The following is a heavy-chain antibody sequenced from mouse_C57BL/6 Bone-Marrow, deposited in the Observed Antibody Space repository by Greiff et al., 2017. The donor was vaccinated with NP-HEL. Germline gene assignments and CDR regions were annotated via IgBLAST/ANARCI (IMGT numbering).Heavy chain of an antibody. CDR1: GYTFTEYT. Sequence: QVQLQQSGAELVKPGASVKLSCKASGYTFTEYTIHWVKQRPGQGLEWIGWFYPGSGSIKYNEKFKDKATLTADKSSSTAYMELSRVTSEDSAVYCYARHEWDGNYFDCWGQGTTLTVAS. J-gene: IGHJ2*01. CDR3: ARHEWDGNYFDC. V-gene: IGHV1-62-2*01. CDR2: FYPGSGSI. D-gene: IGHD2-1*01.